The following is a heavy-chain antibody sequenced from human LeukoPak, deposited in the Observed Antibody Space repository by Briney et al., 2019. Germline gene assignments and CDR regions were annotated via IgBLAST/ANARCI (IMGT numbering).Heavy chain of an antibody. Sequence: PSETLSLTCTVSGGSLSSSNNYWGWTRQPPGKGLEWFGSISYSGGTSYNPSLRSRVTISVDTSKNQFSLKLSSVTAADTAVYYCARGFGVRYFDWLPQPLYYFDYWGQGTLVTVSS. CDR2: ISYSGGT. V-gene: IGHV4-39*07. J-gene: IGHJ4*02. D-gene: IGHD3-9*01. CDR3: ARGFGVRYFDWLPQPLYYFDY. CDR1: GGSLSSSNNY.